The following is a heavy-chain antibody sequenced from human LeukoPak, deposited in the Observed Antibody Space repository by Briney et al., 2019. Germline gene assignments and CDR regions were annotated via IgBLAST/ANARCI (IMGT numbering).Heavy chain of an antibody. V-gene: IGHV3-48*01. D-gene: IGHD6-19*01. J-gene: IGHJ3*02. CDR2: ISTSSSTI. Sequence: PGGSLRLSCAASGFTFSSYSMNWVRQAPGKGLEWVSYISTSSSTIYYADSVKGRFTISRDNAKNSLYLRMNSLRAEDTAVYYCARGLQGWYGAQPNDAFDIWGQGTMVTVSS. CDR1: GFTFSSYS. CDR3: ARGLQGWYGAQPNDAFDI.